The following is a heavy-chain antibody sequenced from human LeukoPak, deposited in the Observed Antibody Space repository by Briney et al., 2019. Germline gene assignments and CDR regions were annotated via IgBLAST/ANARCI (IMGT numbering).Heavy chain of an antibody. Sequence: PGGSLRLSCAAAGFTFTSYAMHWVRQAPGKGREWVAVISYDGSNKYYADSVKGRFTISRDNAKNSLYLQMNSLRAEDTAVYYCARGGLDDILDYWGQGTLVTVSS. V-gene: IGHV3-30*04. CDR3: ARGGLDDILDY. CDR2: ISYDGSNK. D-gene: IGHD3-9*01. CDR1: GFTFTSYA. J-gene: IGHJ4*02.